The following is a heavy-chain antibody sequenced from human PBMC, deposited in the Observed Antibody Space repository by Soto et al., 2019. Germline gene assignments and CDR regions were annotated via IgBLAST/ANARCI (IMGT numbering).Heavy chain of an antibody. CDR3: ASLSSGWYGGYY. CDR1: GFTFSSYW. J-gene: IGHJ4*02. Sequence: EVQLVESGGGLVQPGGSLRLSCAASGFTFSSYWMHWVRQAPGKGLVWVSRINSDGSSTSYADSVQGRFTISRDNAKHSLYLQMNSLRAEDTAVYYPASLSSGWYGGYYSGQGRLVTVSS. V-gene: IGHV3-74*01. D-gene: IGHD6-19*01. CDR2: INSDGSST.